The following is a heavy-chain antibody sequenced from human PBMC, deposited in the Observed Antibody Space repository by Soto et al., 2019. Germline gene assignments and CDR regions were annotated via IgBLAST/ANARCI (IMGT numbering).Heavy chain of an antibody. CDR1: GGSISSSSYY. CDR3: ARQRENYDYIWGTQSDWFDP. V-gene: IGHV4-39*01. Sequence: QLQLQESGPGLVKPSETLSLTCTVSGGSISSSSYYWGWIRQPPGKGLEWIGSIYYSGSTYYNPSLKSRVTISVDTSKNQFSLKLSSVTAADTAVYYCARQRENYDYIWGTQSDWFDPWGQGTLATVSS. D-gene: IGHD3-16*01. CDR2: IYYSGST. J-gene: IGHJ5*02.